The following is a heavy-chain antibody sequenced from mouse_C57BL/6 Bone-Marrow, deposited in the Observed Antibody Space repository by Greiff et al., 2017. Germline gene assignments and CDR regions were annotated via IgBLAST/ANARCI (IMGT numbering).Heavy chain of an antibody. D-gene: IGHD6-1*01. CDR2: IYPRSGNT. J-gene: IGHJ4*01. Sequence: VKLMESGAELARPGASVKLSCKASGYTFTSYGISWVKQRTGQGLEWIGEIYPRSGNTYYNEKFKGKATLTADKSSSTAYMELRSLTSEDSAVYFCARIRQRGAMDYWGQGTSVTVSS. CDR3: ARIRQRGAMDY. V-gene: IGHV1-81*01. CDR1: GYTFTSYG.